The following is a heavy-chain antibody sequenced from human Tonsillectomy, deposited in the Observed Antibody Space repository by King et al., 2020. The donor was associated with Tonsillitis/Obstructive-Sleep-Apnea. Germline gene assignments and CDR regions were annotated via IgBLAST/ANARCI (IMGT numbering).Heavy chain of an antibody. J-gene: IGHJ6*03. V-gene: IGHV5-51*01. CDR3: ARHRGGIADHYYYYYMDV. D-gene: IGHD6-13*01. Sequence: VQLVESGAEVKKPGESLKISCKGSGYSFTSYWIGWVRQMPGKGLEWMGIIYPGDSVTSYSPSFQGQVTISADKTTSTAYLQWSSLKASEPAMYYCARHRGGIADHYYYYYMDVWGKGTTVTVSS. CDR1: GYSFTSYW. CDR2: IYPGDSVT.